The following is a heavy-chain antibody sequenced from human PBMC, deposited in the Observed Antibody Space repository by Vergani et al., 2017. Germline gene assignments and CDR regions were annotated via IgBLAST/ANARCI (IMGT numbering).Heavy chain of an antibody. CDR2: IYYSGST. CDR1: GGSISSYY. V-gene: IGHV4-59*01. D-gene: IGHD3-22*01. J-gene: IGHJ3*02. Sequence: QVQLQESGPGLVKPSETLSLTCTVSGGSISSYYWSWIRQPPGKGLEWIGYIYYSGSTNYNPSLKSRVTILVDTSKNQFSLKLSSVTAADTAVYYCARESGSYYYDSSGYYTDDAFDIWGQGTMVTVSS. CDR3: ARESGSYYYDSSGYYTDDAFDI.